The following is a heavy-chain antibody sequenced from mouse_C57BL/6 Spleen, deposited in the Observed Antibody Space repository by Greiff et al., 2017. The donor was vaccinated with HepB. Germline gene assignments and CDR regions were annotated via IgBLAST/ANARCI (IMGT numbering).Heavy chain of an antibody. Sequence: VQLVESGPGLVAPSQSLSITCTVSGFSLTSYGVSWVRQPPGKGLEWLGVIWGDGGTNYHSALISRLTISKDYSKSQIFIKLNSLQTDDTATYYCAKISNPWAMDYWGQGTSVTVSS. V-gene: IGHV2-3*01. J-gene: IGHJ4*01. CDR2: IWGDGGT. D-gene: IGHD2-5*01. CDR1: GFSLTSYG. CDR3: AKISNPWAMDY.